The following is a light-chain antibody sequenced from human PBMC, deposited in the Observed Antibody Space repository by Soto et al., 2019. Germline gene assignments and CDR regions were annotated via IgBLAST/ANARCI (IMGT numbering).Light chain of an antibody. V-gene: IGKV1-5*03. CDR3: QQYDSYPLT. Sequence: DPQMTQSPSTPSASVGDRVTITCRASQSISSWLAWYQQKPGKAPKLLIYKASTLHSGVPSSFSGRGSGTEFTLTISSLQPDDFATYYCQQYDSYPLTFGEGTKVEIK. CDR2: KAS. CDR1: QSISSW. J-gene: IGKJ4*01.